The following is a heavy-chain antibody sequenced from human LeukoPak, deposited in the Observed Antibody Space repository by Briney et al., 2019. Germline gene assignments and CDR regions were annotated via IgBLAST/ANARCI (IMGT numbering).Heavy chain of an antibody. CDR1: GGSFSGYY. Sequence: SETLSLTCAVYGGSFSGYYWSWIRQPPGKGLEWIGEINHSGSTNYNPSLKSRVTISVDTSKNQFSLKLSSVTAADTAVYYCARGIHSGGYPHPGWFDPWGQGTLVTVSS. J-gene: IGHJ5*02. V-gene: IGHV4-34*01. D-gene: IGHD1-26*01. CDR3: ARGIHSGGYPHPGWFDP. CDR2: INHSGST.